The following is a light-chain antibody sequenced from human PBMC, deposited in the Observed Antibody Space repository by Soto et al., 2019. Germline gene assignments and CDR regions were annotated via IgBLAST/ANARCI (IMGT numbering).Light chain of an antibody. V-gene: IGKV1-5*01. CDR3: EQHDTYWPST. Sequence: DIQMTQSPATLSASVGDRVTITCRASQTINNKLAWYQKKPGKAPKLLIYDGSTLESGVPSSFSGRGSGTACPIIIVSLQPAEFATYYCEQHDTYWPSTFGQGTKLDIK. J-gene: IGKJ2*01. CDR1: QTINNK. CDR2: DGS.